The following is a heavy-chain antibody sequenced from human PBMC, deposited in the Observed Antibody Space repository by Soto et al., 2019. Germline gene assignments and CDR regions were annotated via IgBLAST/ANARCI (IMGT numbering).Heavy chain of an antibody. V-gene: IGHV3-74*01. CDR1: GFTFSSYW. CDR2: INTDGTRT. D-gene: IGHD3-16*01. CDR3: ARCGLGSFLLDY. Sequence: EVQLVESGGGSVQPGGSLRLSCAASGFTFSSYWVHWVRQVPGKGLVWLSRINTDGTRTSYADSVKGRFAISRDNAKNTVYIQMNSLRVEDSDAYYCARCGLGSFLLDYWVQGTLVSVSS. J-gene: IGHJ4*02.